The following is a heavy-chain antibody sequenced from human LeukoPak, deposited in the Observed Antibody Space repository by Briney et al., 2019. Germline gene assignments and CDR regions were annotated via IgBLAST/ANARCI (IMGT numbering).Heavy chain of an antibody. CDR1: GFPFSSYA. J-gene: IGHJ6*02. Sequence: GGSLRLPCSASGFPFSSYAMHWVRQAPGKGLEYVSAISDSGGSTYNADSVKGRFTISRDNSKNTLYLQMSSLRAEDTAVYFCVRGYSFGPYGMDVWGQGTTVTVSS. V-gene: IGHV3-64D*09. D-gene: IGHD2-15*01. CDR3: VRGYSFGPYGMDV. CDR2: ISDSGGST.